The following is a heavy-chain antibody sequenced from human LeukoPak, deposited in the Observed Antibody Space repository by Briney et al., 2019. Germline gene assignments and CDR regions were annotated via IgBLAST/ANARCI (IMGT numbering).Heavy chain of an antibody. Sequence: SETLSLTCTVSGGSISSYYWSWIRQPPGKGLEWMGYIYYSGSTNYNPSLKSRVTISVDTSKNQFSLKLSSVTAADTAVYYCARDRGLGYCTNGVCSHLNWFDPWGQGTLVTVSS. CDR1: GGSISSYY. CDR3: ARDRGLGYCTNGVCSHLNWFDP. CDR2: IYYSGST. J-gene: IGHJ5*02. D-gene: IGHD2-8*01. V-gene: IGHV4-59*01.